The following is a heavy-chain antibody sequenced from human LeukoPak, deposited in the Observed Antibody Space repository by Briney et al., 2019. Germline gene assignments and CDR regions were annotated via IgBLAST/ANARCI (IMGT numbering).Heavy chain of an antibody. CDR2: IKQDGSEK. CDR3: ARDAWDYDILTGGPDY. Sequence: PGGSLRLSCAASGFTFSSYWMSWVRQAPGKGLEWGANIKQDGSEKYYVDSVKGRFTISRDNAKNSLYLQMNSLRAEDTAVYYCARDAWDYDILTGGPDYWGQGTLVTVSS. D-gene: IGHD3-9*01. V-gene: IGHV3-7*01. CDR1: GFTFSSYW. J-gene: IGHJ4*02.